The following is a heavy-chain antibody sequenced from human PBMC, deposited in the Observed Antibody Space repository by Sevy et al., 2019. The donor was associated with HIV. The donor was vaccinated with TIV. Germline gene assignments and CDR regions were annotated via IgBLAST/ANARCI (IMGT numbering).Heavy chain of an antibody. CDR3: VRWLFGSDWSLGVY. CDR2: IIRDGSET. J-gene: IGHJ4*02. D-gene: IGHD6-19*01. V-gene: IGHV3-74*01. CDR1: GSTFRKYW. Sequence: GGSLRPSWGPPGSTFRKYWLHWVGQAPGKGRGWFSRIIRDGSETTYADSVKGRFTISRDNAKNTLYLEMNSLRAEDTAIYYCVRWLFGSDWSLGVYWGRGTLVTVSS.